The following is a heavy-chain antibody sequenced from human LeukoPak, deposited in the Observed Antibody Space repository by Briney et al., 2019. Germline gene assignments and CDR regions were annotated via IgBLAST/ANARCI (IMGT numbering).Heavy chain of an antibody. J-gene: IGHJ4*02. CDR3: ATSPAYCSSTSCLMDY. V-gene: IGHV1-69-2*01. Sequence: ASVKVSCKVSGYTFTDYYMHWVQQAPGKGLEWMGLVDPEDGETMYAEKFQGRVTITADTSTDTAYMELSSLRSEDTAVYYCATSPAYCSSTSCLMDYWGQGTLVTVSS. CDR1: GYTFTDYY. CDR2: VDPEDGET. D-gene: IGHD2-2*01.